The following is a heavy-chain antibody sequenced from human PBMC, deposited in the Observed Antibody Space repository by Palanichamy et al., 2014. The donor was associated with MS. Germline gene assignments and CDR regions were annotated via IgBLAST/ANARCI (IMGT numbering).Heavy chain of an antibody. J-gene: IGHJ4*02. CDR3: AKDHESSGWPTFDH. CDR2: INNNGNP. CDR1: GFTFTSRA. D-gene: IGHD3-22*01. Sequence: EVQLLESGGGLVQPGGSLRLSCVASGFTFTSRALSWVRLAPGRGLEWVASINNNGNPYYANSAKGRFTVSRDISKSTFYLEMTSLRAEDTALYYCAKDHESSGWPTFDHWGQGTQVTVSS. V-gene: IGHV3-23*01.